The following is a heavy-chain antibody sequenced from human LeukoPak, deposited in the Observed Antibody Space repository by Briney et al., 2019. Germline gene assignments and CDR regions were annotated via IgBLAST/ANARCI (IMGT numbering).Heavy chain of an antibody. Sequence: PSETLSLTRTVSGDSISSGDYYWSWIRQPAGKGLEGIGRISSSGSTNYNPSLKSRVTISVDTSKNQFSLKLSSVTAADTAVYYCASIRNGVDYWGQGNLVTVSS. J-gene: IGHJ4*02. D-gene: IGHD1-1*01. CDR1: GDSISSGDYY. CDR3: ASIRNGVDY. V-gene: IGHV4-61*02. CDR2: ISSSGST.